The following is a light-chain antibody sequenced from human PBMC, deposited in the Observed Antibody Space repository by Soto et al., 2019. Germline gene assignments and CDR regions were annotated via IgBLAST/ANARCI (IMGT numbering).Light chain of an antibody. Sequence: QSALTQPASVSGSPGQSITISCTGTSSDVGGYNYVSWYQQHPGKAPKLMIYDVSNRPPGVSNRFSGSKSGNTASPTISGLEAEDEADYYCSSYTSRSTLHVFGTGTQVTVL. CDR1: SSDVGGYNY. J-gene: IGLJ1*01. CDR2: DVS. CDR3: SSYTSRSTLHV. V-gene: IGLV2-14*01.